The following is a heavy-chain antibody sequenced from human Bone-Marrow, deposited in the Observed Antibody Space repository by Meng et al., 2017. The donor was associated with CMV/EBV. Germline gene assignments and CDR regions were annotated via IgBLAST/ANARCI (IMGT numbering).Heavy chain of an antibody. CDR2: IKQDGSEK. CDR3: VRGIRIAAAGTFEY. V-gene: IGHV3-7*01. CDR1: GFTFSNYW. Sequence: GESLKISCAASGFTFSNYWMSWVRQAPGKGLEWVANIKQDGSEKNYVDSVKGRFTISRDNAKNSLCLQMNSLRAEDTAVYYCVRGIRIAAAGTFEYWGEGTLVTFSS. J-gene: IGHJ4*02. D-gene: IGHD6-13*01.